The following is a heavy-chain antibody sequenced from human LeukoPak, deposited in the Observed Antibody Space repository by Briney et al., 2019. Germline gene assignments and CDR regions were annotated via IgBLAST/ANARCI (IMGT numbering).Heavy chain of an antibody. CDR1: GGSISSSGYY. J-gene: IGHJ4*02. CDR2: IYYSGST. V-gene: IGHV4-39*07. CDR3: ARTSGRELAYCGGDCYTQFDY. Sequence: SETLSLTCTVSGGSISSSGYYWGWIRQPPGKGLEWIGSIYYSGSTYYNPSLKSRVTISVDTSKNQFSPKLSSVTAADTAVYYCARTSGRELAYCGGDCYTQFDYWGQGTLVTVSS. D-gene: IGHD2-21*02.